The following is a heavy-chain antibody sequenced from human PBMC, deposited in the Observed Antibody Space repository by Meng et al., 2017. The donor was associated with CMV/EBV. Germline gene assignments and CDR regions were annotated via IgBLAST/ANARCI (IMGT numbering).Heavy chain of an antibody. CDR1: GGTFSSYA. D-gene: IGHD5-12*01. Sequence: SVKVSCKASGGTFSSYAISWVRQAPGQGLEWMGGIIPIFGTANYAQKFQGRVTITTDESTSTAYMELSSLRSEDTAVYYCARIVGDPTFTSLNGGMDVWGQGTTVTAP. CDR3: ARIVGDPTFTSLNGGMDV. V-gene: IGHV1-69*05. CDR2: IIPIFGTA. J-gene: IGHJ6*02.